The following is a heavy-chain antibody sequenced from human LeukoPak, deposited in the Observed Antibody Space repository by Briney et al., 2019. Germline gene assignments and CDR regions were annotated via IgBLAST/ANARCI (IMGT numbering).Heavy chain of an antibody. CDR2: IHYSGTT. J-gene: IGHJ4*02. V-gene: IGHV4-30-4*01. CDR3: ARVITAKLMATIED. D-gene: IGHD5-12*01. CDR1: GGSIDSGDPY. Sequence: SETLSLTCIVSGGSIDSGDPYWSWIRQSPGKRLEWIGYIHYSGTTSYSPSLRGRVSISKDTSKNQFSLTLRSVTAADTAVYFCARVITAKLMATIEDWGQRTLVTVSS.